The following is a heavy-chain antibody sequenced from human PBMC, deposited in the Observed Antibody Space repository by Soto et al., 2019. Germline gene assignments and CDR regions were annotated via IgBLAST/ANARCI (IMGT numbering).Heavy chain of an antibody. CDR1: GASISVHSYY. CDR3: TRRSNWNDNYFDP. V-gene: IGHV4-39*01. J-gene: IGHJ5*02. CDR2: SYYSGTT. D-gene: IGHD1-20*01. Sequence: SETLSLTCTVSGASISVHSYYCTWIRQPPGNVLEWIGRSYYSGTTYFNPSLKSRATISVDTSKNQFSLRLTSVTAADTAIYYCTRRSNWNDNYFDPWGPGAMVTVSS.